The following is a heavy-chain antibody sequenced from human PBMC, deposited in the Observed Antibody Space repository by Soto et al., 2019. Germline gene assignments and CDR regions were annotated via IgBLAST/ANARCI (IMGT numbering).Heavy chain of an antibody. V-gene: IGHV4-59*08. D-gene: IGHD4-17*01. J-gene: IGHJ4*02. CDR2: IYYSGST. CDR1: GGSISSYY. CDR3: ARHPPYGPLDY. Sequence: SETLSLTCTVSGGSISSYYLSWIRQPPGKGLEWIGYIYYSGSTNYNPSLKSRVTISGDTSKNQFSLRLTSVTAADTAVYYCARHPPYGPLDYWGQGTLVTVSS.